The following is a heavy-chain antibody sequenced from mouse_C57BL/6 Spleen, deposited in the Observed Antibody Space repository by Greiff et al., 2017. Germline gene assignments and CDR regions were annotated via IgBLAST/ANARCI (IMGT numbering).Heavy chain of an antibody. Sequence: ESGPGLVKPSQSLSLTCSVTGYSITSGYYWNWIRQFPGNKLEWMGYISYDGSNNYNPSLKNRISITRDTSKNQFFLKLNSVTTEDTATYYCARITTVVAGFDYWGQGTTLTVSS. V-gene: IGHV3-6*01. D-gene: IGHD1-1*01. CDR3: ARITTVVAGFDY. CDR1: GYSITSGYY. CDR2: ISYDGSN. J-gene: IGHJ2*01.